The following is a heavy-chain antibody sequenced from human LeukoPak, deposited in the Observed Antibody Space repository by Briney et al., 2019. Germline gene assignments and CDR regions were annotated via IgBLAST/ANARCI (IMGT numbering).Heavy chain of an antibody. J-gene: IGHJ6*02. V-gene: IGHV3-30*18. Sequence: GRSLRLSCAASGFTFSSYGMRWVRQAPGKGLEWVAVISYDGSNKYYADSVKGRFTISRDNSKSTLYLQMNSLRAEDTAVYYCAKERSSSWYYYGMDVWGQGTTVTVSS. CDR3: AKERSSSWYYYGMDV. CDR1: GFTFSSYG. D-gene: IGHD6-13*01. CDR2: ISYDGSNK.